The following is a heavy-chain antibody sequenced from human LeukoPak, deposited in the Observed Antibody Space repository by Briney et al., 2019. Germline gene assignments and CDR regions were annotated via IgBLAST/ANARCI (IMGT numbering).Heavy chain of an antibody. D-gene: IGHD6-6*01. CDR1: GYTFTSYY. CDR2: INPSGGST. J-gene: IGHJ6*02. CDR3: ARDVSHSSSSEDPYYYGMDV. Sequence: ASVKVSCKASGYTFTSYYMHWVRQAPGQGLEWMGIINPSGGSTSYAQKFQGRVTMTRETSTSTVYMELSSLRSEDTAVYYCARDVSHSSSSEDPYYYGMDVWGQGTTVTVSS. V-gene: IGHV1-46*01.